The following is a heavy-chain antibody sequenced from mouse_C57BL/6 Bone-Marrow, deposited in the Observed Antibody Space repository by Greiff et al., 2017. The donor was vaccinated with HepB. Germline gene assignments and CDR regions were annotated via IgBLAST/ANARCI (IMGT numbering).Heavy chain of an antibody. J-gene: IGHJ1*03. D-gene: IGHD1-1*01. V-gene: IGHV1-76*01. CDR3: ARRRGITTVVAPYWYFDV. CDR1: GYTFTDYY. CDR2: IYPGSGNT. Sequence: VQLQESGAELVRPGASVKLSCKASGYTFTDYYINWVKQRPGQGLEWIARIYPGSGNTYYNEKFKGKATLTAEKSSSTAYMQLSSLTSEDSAVYFGARRRGITTVVAPYWYFDVWGTGTTVTVSS.